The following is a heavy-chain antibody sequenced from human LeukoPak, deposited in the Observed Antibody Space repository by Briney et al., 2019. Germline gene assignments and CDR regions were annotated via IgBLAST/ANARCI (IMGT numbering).Heavy chain of an antibody. CDR3: AVGGGYCSSNSCSLDY. J-gene: IGHJ4*02. Sequence: GESLKISCQASGYSFTSYWIGWVRQMPGRGLEWMGIIYPGDSDTRCSPSFQGQVTISADKSISTAYLQWSSLKASATAMYYCAVGGGYCSSNSCSLDYWGQGTLVTVSS. CDR2: IYPGDSDT. V-gene: IGHV5-51*01. D-gene: IGHD2-2*01. CDR1: GYSFTSYW.